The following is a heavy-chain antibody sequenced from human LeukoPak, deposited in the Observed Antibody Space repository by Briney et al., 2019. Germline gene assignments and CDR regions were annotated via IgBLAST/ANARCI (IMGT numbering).Heavy chain of an antibody. D-gene: IGHD2-15*01. CDR3: LRSGGGRASN. J-gene: IGHJ4*02. CDR1: GFTFSDSY. CDR2: ISGSGHDI. V-gene: IGHV3-11*01. Sequence: GGSLRLSCAASGFTFSDSYMTWVRQAPGKGVEWVAYISGSGHDINYSESAKGRFTISRDNAKNSLYLQMSSLRAEDTAVYYCLRSGGGRASNWGQGTLVTVSS.